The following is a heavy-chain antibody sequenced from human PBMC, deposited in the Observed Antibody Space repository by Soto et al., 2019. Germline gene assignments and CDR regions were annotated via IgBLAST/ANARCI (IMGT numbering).Heavy chain of an antibody. J-gene: IGHJ4*02. D-gene: IGHD5-12*01. CDR3: ARDSARGYSGYDSDY. CDR1: GYTFTSYG. CDR2: ISAYNGNT. Sequence: ASVKVSCKASGYTFTSYGISWVRQAPGQGLEWMGWISAYNGNTNYAQKLQGRVTMTTDTSTSTAYMELRSLRSDDTAVYYCARDSARGYSGYDSDYWGQGTLVTVSS. V-gene: IGHV1-18*01.